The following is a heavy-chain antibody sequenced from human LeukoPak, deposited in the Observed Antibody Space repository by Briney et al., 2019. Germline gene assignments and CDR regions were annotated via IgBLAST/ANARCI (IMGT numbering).Heavy chain of an antibody. J-gene: IGHJ4*02. V-gene: IGHV4-59*01. CDR2: ISHSGST. Sequence: SETLSLTCTVSGGSISTYYWSWIRQPPGKGLEWLAYISHSGSTNFNPSLKSRVTISVDTSMNQFSLKLSSVTAADTTVYYCARESDYYDSSGYFDYWGQGTLVTVSS. CDR1: GGSISTYY. CDR3: ARESDYYDSSGYFDY. D-gene: IGHD3-22*01.